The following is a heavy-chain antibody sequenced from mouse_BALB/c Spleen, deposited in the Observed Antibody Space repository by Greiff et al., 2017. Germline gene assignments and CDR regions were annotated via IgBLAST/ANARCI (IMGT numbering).Heavy chain of an antibody. Sequence: QVTLNESGPGLVAPSQSLSITCTVSGFSLTSYGVHWVRQPPGKGLEWLGVIWAGGSTNYNSALMSRLSISKDNSKSQVFLKMNSLQTDDTAMYYCARDGGRAYQGFAYWGQGTLVTVSA. CDR3: ARDGGRAYQGFAY. CDR1: GFSLTSYG. J-gene: IGHJ3*01. CDR2: IWAGGST. V-gene: IGHV2-9*02. D-gene: IGHD2-10*01.